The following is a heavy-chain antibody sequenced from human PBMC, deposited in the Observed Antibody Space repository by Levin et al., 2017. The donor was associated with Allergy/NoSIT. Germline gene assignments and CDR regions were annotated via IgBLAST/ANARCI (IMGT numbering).Heavy chain of an antibody. J-gene: IGHJ4*02. V-gene: IGHV4-34*01. CDR1: GGSFSGYY. CDR3: AIRNQDSIAVAGTSGVYY. Sequence: SQTLSLTCAVYGGSFSGYYWSWIRQPPGKGLEWIGEINHSGSTNYNPSLKSRVTISVDTSKNQFSLKLSSVTAADTAVYYCAIRNQDSIAVAGTSGVYYWGQGTLVTVSS. CDR2: INHSGST. D-gene: IGHD6-19*01.